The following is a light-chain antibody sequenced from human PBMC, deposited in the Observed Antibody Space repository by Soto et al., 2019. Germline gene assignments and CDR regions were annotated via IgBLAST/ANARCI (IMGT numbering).Light chain of an antibody. CDR3: VLYMGSGISV. CDR2: STN. J-gene: IGLJ2*01. CDR1: SGSVSSNHY. V-gene: IGLV8-61*01. Sequence: QAVVTQEPSFSVSPGGTATLTCALNSGSVSSNHYPSWYQQTPGQAPRTLIYSTNTRASGVPDRFSGSILGNKAALTITGAQADDESDYYCVLYMGSGISVFGGGTKVTVL.